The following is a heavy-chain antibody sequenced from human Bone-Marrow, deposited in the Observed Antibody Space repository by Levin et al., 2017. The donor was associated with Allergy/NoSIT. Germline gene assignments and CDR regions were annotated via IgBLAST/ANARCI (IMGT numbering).Heavy chain of an antibody. CDR1: GASITGGDEY. CDR3: ARAPLFCSGGTCYTAQSSFDI. J-gene: IGHJ3*02. Sequence: SETLSLTCTVSGASITGGDEYWSWIRQAPGKGLEWIGNIYYSGTTYDNPSLESRLSMSVDTSNNQFSLRLSSVTAADTAMYYCARAPLFCSGGTCYTAQSSFDIWGQGTMVTVSS. V-gene: IGHV4-30-4*01. CDR2: IYYSGTT. D-gene: IGHD2-15*01.